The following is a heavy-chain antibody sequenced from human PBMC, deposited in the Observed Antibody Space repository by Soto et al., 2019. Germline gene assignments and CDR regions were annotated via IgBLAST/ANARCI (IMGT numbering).Heavy chain of an antibody. J-gene: IGHJ4*02. Sequence: EVQLLESGGGLVQPGGSLRLSCAASGFTFSSYAMSWVRQAPGKGLEWVSAISGSGGSTYYADSVKGRCTISRDNSKNTLYMHMNSLRAEDTAVYYCAKSGYSSGWYREIYYFDYWGQGTLVTVSS. D-gene: IGHD6-19*01. CDR1: GFTFSSYA. CDR3: AKSGYSSGWYREIYYFDY. V-gene: IGHV3-23*01. CDR2: ISGSGGST.